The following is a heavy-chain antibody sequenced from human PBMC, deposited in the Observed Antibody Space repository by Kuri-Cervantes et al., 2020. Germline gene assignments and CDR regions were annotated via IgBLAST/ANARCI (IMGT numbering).Heavy chain of an antibody. Sequence: SETLSLTCAVSGGPISSSNWWSWVRQPPGKGLEWIGEIYHSGSTNYNPSLKSRVTISVDKSKNQFSLKLSSVTAADTAVYYCARDRFGELFHYYYYGMDVWGQGTTVTVSS. CDR2: IYHSGST. D-gene: IGHD3-10*01. CDR1: GGPISSSNW. J-gene: IGHJ6*02. CDR3: ARDRFGELFHYYYYGMDV. V-gene: IGHV4-4*02.